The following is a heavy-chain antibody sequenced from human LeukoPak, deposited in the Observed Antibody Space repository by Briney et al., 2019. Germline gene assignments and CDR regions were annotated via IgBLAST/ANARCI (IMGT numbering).Heavy chain of an antibody. J-gene: IGHJ3*02. CDR1: GFTFSSYA. D-gene: IGHD5-24*01. CDR2: ISYDGSNI. V-gene: IGHV3-30-3*01. CDR3: ARAGGDGYNYDAFDI. Sequence: GGSLRLSCVASGFTFSSYAMHWVRQAPGKGLEWVAAISYDGSNIDNADSVKGRFTISRDNSKNTLYLQMNSLRAEDTAVYYCARAGGDGYNYDAFDIWGQGTMVTVSS.